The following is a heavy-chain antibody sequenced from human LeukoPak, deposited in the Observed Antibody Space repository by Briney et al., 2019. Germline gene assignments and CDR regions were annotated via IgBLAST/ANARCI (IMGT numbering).Heavy chain of an antibody. CDR1: GFTFSGYW. V-gene: IGHV3-7*01. CDR2: IKQDGSEK. D-gene: IGHD3-22*01. Sequence: GGSLRLSCAVSGFTFSGYWMSWVRQAPGKGLEWVANIKQDGSEKYYVDSVKGRFTISRDNAKNSLYLQMNSLRAEDTAVYYCARGTNYYDRSGYFPDYWGQGTLVTVSS. CDR3: ARGTNYYDRSGYFPDY. J-gene: IGHJ4*02.